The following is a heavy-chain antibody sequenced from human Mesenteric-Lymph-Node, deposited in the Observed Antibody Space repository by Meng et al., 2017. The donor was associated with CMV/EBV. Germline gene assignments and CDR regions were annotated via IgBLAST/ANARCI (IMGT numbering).Heavy chain of an antibody. J-gene: IGHJ4*02. V-gene: IGHV1-8*01. CDR1: GYTFSDVD. D-gene: IGHD2-15*01. CDR2: MNPNSGNT. Sequence: SCKASGYTFSDVDIYWVRQATGQGLEWMGWMNPNSGNTGYAQKFQGRVTMTTDTSTSAAYMELRSLRSDDTAVYYCARCGSSCYNDYWGQGTLVTVSS. CDR3: ARCGSSCYNDY.